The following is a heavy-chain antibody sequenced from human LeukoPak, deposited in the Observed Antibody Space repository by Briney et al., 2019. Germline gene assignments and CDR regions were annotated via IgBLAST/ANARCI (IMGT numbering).Heavy chain of an antibody. D-gene: IGHD3-3*01. CDR2: VKPSGGST. V-gene: IGHV1-46*01. CDR1: GYTFTSYY. J-gene: IGHJ6*02. CDR3: ARDGPYLCSGYSCHSLKYYAMDV. Sequence: PGASVKVSCKTSGYTFTSYYIHWVRQAPGQGLEWMGIVKPSGGSTRCAQKFQGRVTMTRDTSTSTVYMELSSLKSEDTAVYYCARDGPYLCSGYSCHSLKYYAMDVWGQGTTVTVSS.